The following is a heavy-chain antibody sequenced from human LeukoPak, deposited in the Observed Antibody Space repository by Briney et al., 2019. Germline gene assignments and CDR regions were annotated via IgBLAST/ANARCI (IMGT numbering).Heavy chain of an antibody. CDR2: ISPENGNT. CDR3: ARDLWLGELSPLGY. J-gene: IGHJ4*02. D-gene: IGHD3-16*02. V-gene: IGHV1-18*01. Sequence: ASVKVSCQASGFGFTTYGISWVRQAPGQGLEWMGWISPENGNTNYEQNFQGRVTMTTEASTTTAYMELRSLRPDDTAVYYCARDLWLGELSPLGYWGQGTLVSVSS. CDR1: GFGFTTYG.